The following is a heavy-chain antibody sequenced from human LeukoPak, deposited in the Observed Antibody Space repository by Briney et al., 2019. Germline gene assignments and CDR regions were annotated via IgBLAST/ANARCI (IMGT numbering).Heavy chain of an antibody. CDR1: GFTFHRHC. D-gene: IGHD3-22*01. J-gene: IGHJ4*02. CDR3: AKDEDSSFDY. CDR2: ISYDGSNK. V-gene: IGHV3-30*18. Sequence: GGSLKPPCAAFGFTFHRHCLDRVRQGPSQGVEWVAVISYDGSNKYYADSVKGRFTISRDNSKNTLYLQMNSLRAEDTAVYYCAKDEDSSFDYWGQGTLVTVSS.